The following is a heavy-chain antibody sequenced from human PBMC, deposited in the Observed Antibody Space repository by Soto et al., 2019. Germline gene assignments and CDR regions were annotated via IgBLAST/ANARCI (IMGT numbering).Heavy chain of an antibody. CDR1: GGTFSVYA. Sequence: QVQLVQSGAEVRKSGSSVKVSCKAAGGTFSVYALSWVRQAPGQGLEWMGGIIPMFATTNYAQKFQGRVTITADYSATTAHMELSSLKSEDTAVYYCARGRGIGVSSTWNIYWYYNMDVWGQGTTVTVSS. J-gene: IGHJ6*02. D-gene: IGHD6-13*01. CDR3: ARGRGIGVSSTWNIYWYYNMDV. CDR2: IIPMFATT. V-gene: IGHV1-69*01.